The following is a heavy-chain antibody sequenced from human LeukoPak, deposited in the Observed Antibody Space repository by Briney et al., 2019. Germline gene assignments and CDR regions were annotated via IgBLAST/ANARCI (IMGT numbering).Heavy chain of an antibody. J-gene: IGHJ4*02. Sequence: GGSLRLSCAASGFTFYDYGMSWVRQAPGKGLVWVSRINSDGSSTNYADSVKGRFTISRDNAKNTLYLQMNSLRTEDTAVYYCARGHIVVVTAPDYWGQGTLVTVSS. CDR3: ARGHIVVVTAPDY. D-gene: IGHD2-21*02. CDR1: GFTFYDYG. CDR2: INSDGSST. V-gene: IGHV3-74*01.